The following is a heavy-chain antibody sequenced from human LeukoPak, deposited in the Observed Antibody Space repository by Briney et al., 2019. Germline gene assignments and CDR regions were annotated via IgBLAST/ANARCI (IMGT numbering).Heavy chain of an antibody. J-gene: IGHJ4*02. CDR2: ISDSGRNT. CDR3: AKDIRLSVGASPFDY. CDR1: GFSFSNYA. V-gene: IGHV3-23*01. D-gene: IGHD1-26*01. Sequence: GGSLRLSCAASGFSFSNYAMSWVRQAPGKGLEWVSHISDSGRNTYYADSVKGRFTISRDNSKNTLFLQVNSLRDEDTTVYYCAKDIRLSVGASPFDYWGQGTLVTVSS.